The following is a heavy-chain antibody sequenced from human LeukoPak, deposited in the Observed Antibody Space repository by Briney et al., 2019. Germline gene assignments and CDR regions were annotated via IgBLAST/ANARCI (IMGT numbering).Heavy chain of an antibody. CDR2: IYYSGST. V-gene: IGHV4-61*01. CDR1: GGSISSNSYY. J-gene: IGHJ3*02. Sequence: PSETLSLTCAVSGGSISSNSYYWSWIRQPPGKGLERIGYIYYSGSTNYNPSLKSRVTISVDTSKNQFSLKLRSVTAADTAVYYCARDGSGSYFRGAFDIWGQGTMVTVSS. CDR3: ARDGSGSYFRGAFDI. D-gene: IGHD1-26*01.